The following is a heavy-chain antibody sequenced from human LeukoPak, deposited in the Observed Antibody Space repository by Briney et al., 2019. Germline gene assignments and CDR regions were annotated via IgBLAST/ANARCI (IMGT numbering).Heavy chain of an antibody. CDR1: GYTFTSYG. V-gene: IGHV1-2*02. CDR3: ASTSSQNWFDP. CDR2: INPNSGGT. J-gene: IGHJ5*02. Sequence: GASVKVSCKASGYTFTSYGISWVRQAPGQGLEWMGWINPNSGGTNYAQKFQGRVTMTRDTSISTAYMELSRLRSDDTAVYYCASTSSQNWFDPWGQGTLVTVSS. D-gene: IGHD6-6*01.